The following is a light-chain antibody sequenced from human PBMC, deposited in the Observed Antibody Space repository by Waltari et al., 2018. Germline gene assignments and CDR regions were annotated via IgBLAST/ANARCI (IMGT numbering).Light chain of an antibody. CDR1: QSVTRY. J-gene: IGKJ1*01. CDR3: QQYDRYSAWT. Sequence: DIQMTQSPSTLSASVGDRVTITCRASQSVTRYLAWYQQKPGKAPKVLIWDVSSLERGVPSRFSGSGSGTEFTLTISSLQPDDFATYYCQQYDRYSAWTFGLGTKVEIK. CDR2: DVS. V-gene: IGKV1-5*01.